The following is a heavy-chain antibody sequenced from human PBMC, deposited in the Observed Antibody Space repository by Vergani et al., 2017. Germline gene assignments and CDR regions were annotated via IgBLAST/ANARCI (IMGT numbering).Heavy chain of an antibody. CDR2: IWYDGSNK. J-gene: IGHJ3*02. D-gene: IGHD2-2*01. CDR1: GFTFSSYG. V-gene: IGHV3-33*01. Sequence: QVQLVESGGGVVQPGRSLRLSCAASGFTFSSYGMHWVRQAPGKGLEWVAVIWYDGSNKYYADSVKGRFTISRDNSKNTLYLQMNSLRAEDTAVYYCARDKHGYCSSTSCPDDAFDIWGQGRMVTVSS. CDR3: ARDKHGYCSSTSCPDDAFDI.